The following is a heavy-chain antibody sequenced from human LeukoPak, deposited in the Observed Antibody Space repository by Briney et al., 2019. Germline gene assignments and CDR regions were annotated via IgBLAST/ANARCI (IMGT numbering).Heavy chain of an antibody. CDR1: GGSFSGYY. CDR2: INHSGST. CDR3: ASHYCSSTSCYIYYRYFDY. V-gene: IGHV4-34*01. D-gene: IGHD2-2*02. Sequence: SETLSLTCAVYGGSFSGYYWSWIRQPPGKGPEWIGEINHSGSTNYNPSLKSRVTISVDTSKNQFSLKLSSVTAADTSVYYCASHYCSSTSCYIYYRYFDYWGQGTLVTVSS. J-gene: IGHJ4*02.